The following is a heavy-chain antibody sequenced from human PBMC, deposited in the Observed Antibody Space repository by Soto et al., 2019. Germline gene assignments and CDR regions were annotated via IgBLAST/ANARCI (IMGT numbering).Heavy chain of an antibody. V-gene: IGHV1-58*02. Sequence: ASVKVSCKASGFTFTSSAMQWVRQARGQRLEWIGWIVVGSGNTNYAQKFQERVTITRDMSTSTAYMELSSLRSEDTAVYYCAADPNGVTHNWFDPWGQGTLVTVSS. CDR1: GFTFTSSA. J-gene: IGHJ5*02. CDR3: AADPNGVTHNWFDP. CDR2: IVVGSGNT. D-gene: IGHD2-8*01.